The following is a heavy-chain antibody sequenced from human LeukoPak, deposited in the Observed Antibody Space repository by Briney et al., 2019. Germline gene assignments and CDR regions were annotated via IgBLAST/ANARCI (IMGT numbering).Heavy chain of an antibody. D-gene: IGHD3-3*01. CDR3: AKIKTTFGVVTHAFDI. Sequence: PSETLSLTCTVSGGSISSYYWSWIRQPAGKGLECIGRIYTSGSTNYNPSLKSRVTMSVDTSKNQFSLKLSSVTAADTAVYYCAKIKTTFGVVTHAFDIWGQGTIVTVSP. V-gene: IGHV4-4*07. J-gene: IGHJ3*02. CDR1: GGSISSYY. CDR2: IYTSGST.